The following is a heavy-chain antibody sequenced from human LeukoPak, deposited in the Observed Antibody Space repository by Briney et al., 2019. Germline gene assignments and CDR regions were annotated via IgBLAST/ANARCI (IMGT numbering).Heavy chain of an antibody. D-gene: IGHD2-15*01. V-gene: IGHV3-23*01. Sequence: GGSLRLYCAASGFTFSSYAMSWVRQAPGKGLEWVSAISGSGGSTYYADSVKGRFTISRDNSKNTLYLQMNSLRAEDTAVYYCARIYCSGGSCYRFFDYWGQGTLVTVSS. CDR2: ISGSGGST. CDR1: GFTFSSYA. CDR3: ARIYCSGGSCYRFFDY. J-gene: IGHJ4*02.